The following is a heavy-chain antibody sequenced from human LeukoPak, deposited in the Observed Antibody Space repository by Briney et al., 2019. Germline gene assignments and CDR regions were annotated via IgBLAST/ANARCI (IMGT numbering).Heavy chain of an antibody. V-gene: IGHV4-34*01. J-gene: IGHJ4*02. Sequence: SETLSLTCAVYGGSFSGYYWTWIRQPPGKGLEYIGEINHTGGTDYNPSLKSRVTMSVDTSKNLFSLNLTSVTAADTALYYCARLRGIRPIVYWGQGTLVTVSS. CDR1: GGSFSGYY. D-gene: IGHD1-1*01. CDR3: ARLRGIRPIVY. CDR2: INHTGGT.